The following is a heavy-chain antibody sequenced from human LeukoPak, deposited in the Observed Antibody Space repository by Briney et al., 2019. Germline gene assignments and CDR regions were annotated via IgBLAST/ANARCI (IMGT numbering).Heavy chain of an antibody. D-gene: IGHD5-24*01. CDR1: GFTFSRYA. J-gene: IGHJ4*02. V-gene: IGHV3-7*01. Sequence: GGSLRLSCAASGFTFSRYAMNWVRQAPGKGPEWVANINQVGSSKYFVDSVKGRFIISRDNAKNSLYLQMNSLRDEDTAVYYCANLGPPGRDHYLESWGQGTLVTVSS. CDR2: INQVGSSK. CDR3: ANLGPPGRDHYLES.